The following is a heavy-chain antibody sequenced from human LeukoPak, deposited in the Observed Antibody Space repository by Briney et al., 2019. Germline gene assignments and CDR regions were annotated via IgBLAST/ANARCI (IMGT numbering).Heavy chain of an antibody. Sequence: PGGSLRLSCAASGFTFSSYAMHWVRQAPGKGLEYVSGISSDGGSPFHVNSVKGRFTISRDNSEDTLYLQMGGLRAEDMAVYYCAREYCSGGRCQYYFDYWGQGTLVTVSS. CDR1: GFTFSSYA. CDR2: ISSDGGSP. J-gene: IGHJ4*02. CDR3: AREYCSGGRCQYYFDY. D-gene: IGHD2-15*01. V-gene: IGHV3-64*01.